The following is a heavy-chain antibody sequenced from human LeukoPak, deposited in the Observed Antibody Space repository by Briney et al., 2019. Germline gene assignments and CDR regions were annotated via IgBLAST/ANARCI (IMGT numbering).Heavy chain of an antibody. CDR3: ATSRASGRGWVGFDI. V-gene: IGHV4-59*01. D-gene: IGHD6-19*01. CDR2: FYYSGST. CDR1: GGSISSYY. J-gene: IGHJ3*02. Sequence: SETLSLTCTVSGGSISSYYWSWIRQPPGKGLEWLGYFYYSGSTNYNPSLKSRVTLSADTSKKQFSLKMISVTAADTAVYYCATSRASGRGWVGFDIWGQGTMVTVSS.